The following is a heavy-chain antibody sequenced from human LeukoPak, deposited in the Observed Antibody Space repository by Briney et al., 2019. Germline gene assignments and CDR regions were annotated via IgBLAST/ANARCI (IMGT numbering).Heavy chain of an antibody. D-gene: IGHD2-2*02. CDR2: IYYSGST. Sequence: SQTLSLTCTVSGGSISSGGYYWSWIRQHPGKGLEWIGYIYYSGSTYYNPSLKSRVTISVDTSKNQFSLKLSSVTAADTAVYYCARAVVPAAIRFLECPYFDYWGQGTLVTVSS. J-gene: IGHJ4*02. V-gene: IGHV4-31*03. CDR1: GGSISSGGYY. CDR3: ARAVVPAAIRFLECPYFDY.